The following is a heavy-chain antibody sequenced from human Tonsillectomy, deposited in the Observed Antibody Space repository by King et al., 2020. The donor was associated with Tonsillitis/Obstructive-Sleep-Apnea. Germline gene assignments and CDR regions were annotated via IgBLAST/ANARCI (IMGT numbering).Heavy chain of an antibody. CDR3: ARSRRYSSSLDYYYYIDV. CDR1: DYSISSDNW. J-gene: IGHJ6*03. CDR2: IYYSGST. Sequence: QLQESGPGLVKPSDTLSLTCAVSDYSISSDNWWGWIRQPPGKGLEWIGYIYYSGSTYYNVSLKSRVTMSVDTSKNQFSLKLSSVTAVDTAVYYCARSRRYSSSLDYYYYIDVWGKGTTVTVSS. V-gene: IGHV4-28*01. D-gene: IGHD6-6*01.